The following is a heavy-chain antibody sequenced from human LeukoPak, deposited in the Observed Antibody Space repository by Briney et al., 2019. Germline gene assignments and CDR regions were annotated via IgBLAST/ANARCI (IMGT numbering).Heavy chain of an antibody. V-gene: IGHV3-23*01. CDR1: GFTFSSYG. CDR2: ISGSGGNT. CDR3: ARHAADLYYYDSSGYSGGADY. Sequence: SGGTLRLSCAASGFTFSSYGMSWVRQAPGKGPEWFSTISGSGGNTYYADSVQGRFTISRDNSKNTLYLQMNSLRAEDTAVYYCARHAADLYYYDSSGYSGGADYWGQGTLVTVSS. D-gene: IGHD3-22*01. J-gene: IGHJ4*02.